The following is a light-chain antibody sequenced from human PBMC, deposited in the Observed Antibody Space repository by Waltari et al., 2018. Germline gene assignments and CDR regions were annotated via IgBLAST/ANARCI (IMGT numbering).Light chain of an antibody. V-gene: IGKV1-39*01. J-gene: IGKJ4*01. CDR1: QSISSY. CDR2: AAS. Sequence: DIQMTQSPSSLSASVGDRVTITCRASQSISSYLNWYQQKPGKAPKLLIYAASSLQRGVQSRFSGSGSGTDFTLTISSLQPEDFATYYCQQSYSTVLTFGGGTKVEIK. CDR3: QQSYSTVLT.